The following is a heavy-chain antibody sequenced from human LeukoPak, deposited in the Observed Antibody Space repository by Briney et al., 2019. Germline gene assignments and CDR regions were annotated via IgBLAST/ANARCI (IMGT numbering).Heavy chain of an antibody. D-gene: IGHD3-10*01. Sequence: PSETLSLTCTVSGGSVSSYYWSWIRQPPGKGLEWIGYIYYTGSTNYNPSLESRVTISVDTSNNQFSLRLSSVTAADTAVYYCARAGGYYGSGSSLFDYWGQGTLVTVSS. CDR2: IYYTGST. CDR3: ARAGGYYGSGSSLFDY. V-gene: IGHV4-59*02. J-gene: IGHJ4*02. CDR1: GGSVSSYY.